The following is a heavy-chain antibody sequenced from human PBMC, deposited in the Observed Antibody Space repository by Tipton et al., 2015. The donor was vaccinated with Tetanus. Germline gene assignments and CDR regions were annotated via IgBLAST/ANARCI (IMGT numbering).Heavy chain of an antibody. J-gene: IGHJ4*02. CDR3: EAQRTSEDF. CDR1: GFTFSHFA. D-gene: IGHD1-14*01. CDR2: LSHDGGNI. Sequence: SLRLSCVASGFTFSHFAVSWVRRAPGRGLEWVSSLSHDGGNIYYADFARGRFNISRDNSKNTLFLQMDDLRAEETAIYYCEAQRTSEDFWGQGTLVTAPS. V-gene: IGHV3-23*01.